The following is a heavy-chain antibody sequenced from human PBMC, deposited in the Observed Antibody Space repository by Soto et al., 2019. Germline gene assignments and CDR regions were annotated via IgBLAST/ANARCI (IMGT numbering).Heavy chain of an antibody. CDR3: AHPRGYGVFDAVDI. Sequence: EVQLLESGGGLVQPGGSLRLSCAASGFIFRSYAMNWVRQAPGKGLELVAGIDQSGGTAYYAESVRGRVAISRDNSINTLYLQMSSLRAEDTALYYCAHPRGYGVFDAVDIWGQGTMVTVSS. J-gene: IGHJ3*02. V-gene: IGHV3-23*01. D-gene: IGHD2-8*01. CDR1: GFIFRSYA. CDR2: IDQSGGTA.